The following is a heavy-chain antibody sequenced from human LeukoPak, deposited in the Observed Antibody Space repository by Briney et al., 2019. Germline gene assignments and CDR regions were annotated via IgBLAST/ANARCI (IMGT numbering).Heavy chain of an antibody. CDR2: IYTSGST. J-gene: IGHJ4*02. CDR1: GGSISSYY. D-gene: IGHD5-18*01. Sequence: SETLSLTCTVSGGSISSYYWSWIRQSPGKGLEWIGRIYTSGSTNYNPSLKSRVTISVDKSKNQFSLKLSSVTAADTAVYYCARVSIQLGTIDYWGQGTLVTVSS. CDR3: ARVSIQLGTIDY. V-gene: IGHV4-4*07.